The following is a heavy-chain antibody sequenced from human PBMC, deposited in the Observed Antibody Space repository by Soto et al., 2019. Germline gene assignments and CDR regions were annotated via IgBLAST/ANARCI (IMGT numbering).Heavy chain of an antibody. J-gene: IGHJ6*02. V-gene: IGHV3-30-3*01. Sequence: ESGGGVVQPGRSLRLSCAASGLTLSRFAMHWVRQAPGTGLEWVAVIGYDGSNKDYADSVKGRFTISRDNSKNTLYLQMNSLRPDDTAVYYCARDPVNYYGSWTYGMDVWGQGTTVTVSS. CDR3: ARDPVNYYGSWTYGMDV. D-gene: IGHD3-10*01. CDR2: IGYDGSNK. CDR1: GLTLSRFA.